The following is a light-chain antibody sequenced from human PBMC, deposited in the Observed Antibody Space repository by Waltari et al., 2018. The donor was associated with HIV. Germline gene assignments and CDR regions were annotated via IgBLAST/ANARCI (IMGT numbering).Light chain of an antibody. Sequence: NFMLTQPHSVSASPGKTVIISCTRSSGSISSSNVQWYQQRPGSSPTIVIYEDNKRPSGVPDRFSGSVAFSGNSASLTISGLKTEDEADYYCQAYDSSNRNYVFGSGTTVTVL. CDR1: SGSISSSN. CDR2: EDN. V-gene: IGLV6-57*01. J-gene: IGLJ1*01. CDR3: QAYDSSNRNYV.